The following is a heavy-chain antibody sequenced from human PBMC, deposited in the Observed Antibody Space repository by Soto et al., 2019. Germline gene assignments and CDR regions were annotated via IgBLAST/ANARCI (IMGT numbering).Heavy chain of an antibody. V-gene: IGHV3-15*01. D-gene: IGHD1-7*01. Sequence: PWGSLSLSCAASGFTFSTAWMSWVRQAPGKGLEWVGRIKSKTDGGTTDYAAPVKGRFTISRDDSKNTLYLQMNSLKTEDTAVYYCTTDPPGTSKGYWGQGTLVTVSS. J-gene: IGHJ4*02. CDR1: GFTFSTAW. CDR3: TTDPPGTSKGY. CDR2: IKSKTDGGTT.